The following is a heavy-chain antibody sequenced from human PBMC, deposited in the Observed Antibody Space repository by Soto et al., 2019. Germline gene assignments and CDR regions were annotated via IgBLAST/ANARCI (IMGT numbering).Heavy chain of an antibody. V-gene: IGHV4-59*01. D-gene: IGHD5-18*01. CDR1: GGSISSYY. CDR2: IYYSGST. J-gene: IGHJ4*01. Sequence: PSETLSLTCTVSGGSISSYYWSWIRQPPGKGLEWIGYIYYSGSTNYNPSLKSRVTISVDTSKNQFSLKLSSVTAADTAVYYCAREVDRALVGSPHYFDYWGQGTLVTVSS. CDR3: AREVDRALVGSPHYFDY.